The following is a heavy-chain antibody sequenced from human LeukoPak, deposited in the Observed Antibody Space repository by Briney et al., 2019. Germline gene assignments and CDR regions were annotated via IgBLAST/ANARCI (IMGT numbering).Heavy chain of an antibody. CDR1: GFTFSSYG. CDR2: IWYDGSNK. CDR3: AMPLFDYGDYTEYRFDY. D-gene: IGHD4-17*01. V-gene: IGHV3-33*01. Sequence: PGGSLRLSCAASGFTFSSYGMHWVRQAPGKGLEWVAVIWYDGSNKYYADSVKGRFTISRDNSKNTLYLQMNSLRAEDTAVYYYAMPLFDYGDYTEYRFDYWGQGTLVTVSS. J-gene: IGHJ4*02.